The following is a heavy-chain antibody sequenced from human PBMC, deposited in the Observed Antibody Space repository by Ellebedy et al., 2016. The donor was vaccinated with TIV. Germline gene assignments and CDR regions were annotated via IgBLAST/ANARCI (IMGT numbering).Heavy chain of an antibody. J-gene: IGHJ3*02. V-gene: IGHV5-51*01. CDR2: IYPGDSDT. D-gene: IGHD3-22*01. Sequence: ASVKVSCKGSGYSFTSYWIGWVRQMPGKGLEWMGIIYPGDSDTRYSPAFQGQVTISADKSISTAYLQWSSLKASDTAMYYCARRAGVVVVITGDAFDIWGQGTMVTVSS. CDR3: ARRAGVVVVITGDAFDI. CDR1: GYSFTSYW.